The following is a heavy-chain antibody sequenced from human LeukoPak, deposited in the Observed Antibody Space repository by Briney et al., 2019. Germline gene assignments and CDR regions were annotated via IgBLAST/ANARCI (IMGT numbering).Heavy chain of an antibody. CDR3: ARENYDSSGYSIFDY. D-gene: IGHD3-22*01. Sequence: SETLSLTCTVSGGSISSSSYYWGWIRQPPGKGLEWIGSIYYSGSTNYNPSLKSRVTVSVDTSKNQFSLKLSSVTAADTAVYYCARENYDSSGYSIFDYWGQGTLVTASS. CDR1: GGSISSSSYY. V-gene: IGHV4-39*07. J-gene: IGHJ4*02. CDR2: IYYSGST.